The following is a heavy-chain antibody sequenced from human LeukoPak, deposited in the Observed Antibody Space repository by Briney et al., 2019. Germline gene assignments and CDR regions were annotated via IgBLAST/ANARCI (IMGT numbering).Heavy chain of an antibody. CDR2: ISYDGSNK. D-gene: IGHD3-10*01. Sequence: PWGSLRLSCAAPGFTFSSYAMHWVRQAPGKGLEWVAVISYDGSNKYYADSVKGRFTISRDNSKNTLYLQMNSLRAEDTAVYYCARGRKFGELLVPIDYWGQGTLVTVSS. CDR1: GFTFSSYA. CDR3: ARGRKFGELLVPIDY. V-gene: IGHV3-30*04. J-gene: IGHJ4*02.